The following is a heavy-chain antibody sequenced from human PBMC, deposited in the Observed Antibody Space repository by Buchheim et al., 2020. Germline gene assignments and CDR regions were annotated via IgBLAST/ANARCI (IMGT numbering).Heavy chain of an antibody. V-gene: IGHV3-7*01. Sequence: EVQVVESGGTLVQPGGSPRLSCTASGFTPSSDWMDWVRQAPGKGLEWVANINQDGSEKYIVDSVRGRFTISRDNAKNSVYLQMNSLRAEDTAVYYCSRRLDYWGQGTL. CDR2: INQDGSEK. CDR1: GFTPSSDW. CDR3: SRRLDY. J-gene: IGHJ4*02.